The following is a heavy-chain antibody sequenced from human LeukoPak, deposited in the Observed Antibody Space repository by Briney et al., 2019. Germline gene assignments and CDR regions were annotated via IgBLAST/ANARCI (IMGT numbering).Heavy chain of an antibody. CDR1: GGSFSGYY. Sequence: SETLSLTCAVYGGSFSGYYWSWIRQPPGKGLEWIGEINHSGSTNYNPSLKSRVTISVDTSKNQFSLKLSSVTAADTAVYYCARGPRLVVPAAKDYYGMDVWGQGTTVTVSS. CDR2: INHSGST. V-gene: IGHV4-34*01. D-gene: IGHD2-2*01. J-gene: IGHJ6*02. CDR3: ARGPRLVVPAAKDYYGMDV.